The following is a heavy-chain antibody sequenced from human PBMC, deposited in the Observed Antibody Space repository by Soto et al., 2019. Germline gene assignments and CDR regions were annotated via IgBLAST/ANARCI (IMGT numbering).Heavy chain of an antibody. CDR1: GGSISSGDYY. J-gene: IGHJ3*02. D-gene: IGHD3-3*01. CDR2: IYYSGST. V-gene: IGHV4-30-4*01. CDR3: ASSITIFGVVSSAFDI. Sequence: QVQLQESGPGLVKPSQTLSLTCTVSGGSISSGDYYWSWIRQPPGKGLEWIGYIYYSGSTYYNPSLKSRVTISVDTSKNQFSLKLSSVTAADTAVYYCASSITIFGVVSSAFDIWGQGTMVTVSS.